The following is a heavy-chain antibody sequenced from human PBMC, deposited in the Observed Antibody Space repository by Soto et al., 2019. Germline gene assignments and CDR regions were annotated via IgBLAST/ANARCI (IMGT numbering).Heavy chain of an antibody. V-gene: IGHV3-74*01. CDR3: ASGAINYYYEYV. CDR2: IKRDGSTT. J-gene: IGHJ6*03. Sequence: EVQLVESGGGLVQPGGSLRLSCAASGFTFSDYWMHWVRQAPGKGLEWVSRIKRDGSTTNYADSVKGRFTISRDNAKNTLYLEMNSLRVEDTADYYCASGAINYYYEYVWGKGTTVTVSS. CDR1: GFTFSDYW. D-gene: IGHD1-26*01.